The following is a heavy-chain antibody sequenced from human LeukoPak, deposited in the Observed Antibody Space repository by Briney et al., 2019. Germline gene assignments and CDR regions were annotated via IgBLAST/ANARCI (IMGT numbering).Heavy chain of an antibody. CDR3: ARDRPEYPLWFDP. V-gene: IGHV4-39*07. CDR2: MYYSGST. J-gene: IGHJ5*02. Sequence: SETLSLTCTVSGGSINSSNYYWAWIRQPPGKGLEWIGSMYYSGSTYYNPSLKCRVTISVDTSKNQFSLNLSSVTAADTAVYYCARDRPEYPLWFDPWGQGTLVTVSS. D-gene: IGHD1-14*01. CDR1: GGSINSSNYY.